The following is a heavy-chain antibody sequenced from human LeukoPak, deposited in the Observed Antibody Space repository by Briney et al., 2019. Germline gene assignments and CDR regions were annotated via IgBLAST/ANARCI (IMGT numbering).Heavy chain of an antibody. CDR1: VGSFSGYY. Sequence: SETLSLTCAVYVGSFSGYYWSWIRQPPGEGLEWIGEINHSGSTNYNPSLKSRVSMPVVTSKNQFSLKLSSVTAADTAVYYCARRREGFFDLWGRGTRVAVSS. V-gene: IGHV4-34*01. D-gene: IGHD2-15*01. J-gene: IGHJ2*01. CDR2: INHSGST. CDR3: ARRREGFFDL.